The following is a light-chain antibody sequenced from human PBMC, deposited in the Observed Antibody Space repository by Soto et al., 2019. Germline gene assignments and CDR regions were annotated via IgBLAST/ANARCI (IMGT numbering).Light chain of an antibody. V-gene: IGKV3-20*01. CDR1: ESVSDNY. CDR2: GAS. CDR3: QQYGSSPLT. Sequence: EIVLTQSPGTLSLSLGERATLSCRASESVSDNYLAWYQQRSGQAPRLVIYGASSRASAVPDRFSGSGSGADFTLTISRLEPEDFAVYYCQQYGSSPLTFGGGTKV. J-gene: IGKJ4*01.